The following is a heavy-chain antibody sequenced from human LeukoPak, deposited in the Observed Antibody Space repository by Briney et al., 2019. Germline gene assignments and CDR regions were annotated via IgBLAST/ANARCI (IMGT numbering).Heavy chain of an antibody. CDR3: ARTRLGTSTSFYFDL. CDR2: IRYDGRSE. D-gene: IGHD1-26*01. J-gene: IGHJ4*02. V-gene: IGHV3-30*02. CDR1: KFIFSDYD. Sequence: GGSLRLSCAASKFIFSDYDMHWVRQAPGKGLEWVALIRYDGRSEYYSGYMQGRFTISRDNSKNNLFLNMNNLGPEDTAVYFCARTRLGTSTSFYFDLWGQGTLVTVSS.